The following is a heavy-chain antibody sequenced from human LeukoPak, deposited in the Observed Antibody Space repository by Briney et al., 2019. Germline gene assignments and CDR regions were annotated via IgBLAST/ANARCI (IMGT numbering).Heavy chain of an antibody. Sequence: GRSLRLSCAASGFTFSSYGMHWVRQAPGKGLEWVAVISYDGSNKYYADSVKGRFTISRDNSKNTLYLQMNSLRAEDTAVYYCAGQCHTYSNYVYYYYYMDVWGKGTTVTVSS. CDR3: AGQCHTYSNYVYYYYYMDV. CDR2: ISYDGSNK. CDR1: GFTFSSYG. J-gene: IGHJ6*03. D-gene: IGHD4-11*01. V-gene: IGHV3-30*03.